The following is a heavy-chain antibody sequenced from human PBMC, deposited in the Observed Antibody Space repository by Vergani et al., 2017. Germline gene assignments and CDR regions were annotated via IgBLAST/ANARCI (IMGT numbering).Heavy chain of an antibody. CDR2: LIPIFGTT. CDR1: GGIFSTYA. J-gene: IGHJ4*02. V-gene: IGHV1-69*13. D-gene: IGHD2-15*01. CDR3: ARDGRYCSGGSCYLDY. Sequence: VQLVQSGAEVKKPGSSVKVSCKASGGIFSTYAISWVRQAPGQGLEWMGRLIPIFGTTNYAQNFQGRVTITADESTSTAYMELSSLRSEDTAVYYCARDGRYCSGGSCYLDYWGQGTLITVSS.